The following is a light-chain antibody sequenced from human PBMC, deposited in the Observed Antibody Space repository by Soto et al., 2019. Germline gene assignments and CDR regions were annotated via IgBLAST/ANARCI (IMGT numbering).Light chain of an antibody. Sequence: DIQMTQSPSTLSASVGDRVTITCRASQSISSWLAWYQQKPGEAPKLLIYKASSLDSGVPSRFSDSGSGTEFTLTISSLQPDDFAAYYCQQYSVYSWTFGQGTKVEIK. CDR3: QQYSVYSWT. J-gene: IGKJ1*01. V-gene: IGKV1-5*03. CDR2: KAS. CDR1: QSISSW.